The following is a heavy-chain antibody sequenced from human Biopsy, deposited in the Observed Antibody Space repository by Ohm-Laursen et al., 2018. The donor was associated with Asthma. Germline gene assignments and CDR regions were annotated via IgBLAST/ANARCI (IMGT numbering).Heavy chain of an antibody. J-gene: IGHJ1*01. D-gene: IGHD3-3*02. CDR3: ARTFHFWSPYHAEHYQL. CDR2: IKHDGSEK. Sequence: SLRLSCAASGFTFGDYWMSWVRQVPGKGLEWVANIKHDGSEKNHVDSLKGRFTISRDNAKNSLYLQMNSLRPEDTAAYYCARTFHFWSPYHAEHYQLWGQGTLVTVSS. CDR1: GFTFGDYW. V-gene: IGHV3-7*01.